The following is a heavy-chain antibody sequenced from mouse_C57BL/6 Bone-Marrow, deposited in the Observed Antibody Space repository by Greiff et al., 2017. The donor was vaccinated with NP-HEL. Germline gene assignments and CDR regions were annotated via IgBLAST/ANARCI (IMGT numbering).Heavy chain of an antibody. D-gene: IGHD2-3*01. CDR3: ARWSYVGYSYCYFDV. V-gene: IGHV1-78*01. Sequence: VQLQQSDAELVKPGASVKISCKVSGYTFTDHTIHWMKQRPEQGLEWIGYIYPRDGSTKYNEKFKGKATLTADKSSSTAYMQLNSLTSEYSAFYFCARWSYVGYSYCYFDVWGTGTTVTVSS. CDR1: GYTFTDHT. CDR2: IYPRDGST. J-gene: IGHJ1*03.